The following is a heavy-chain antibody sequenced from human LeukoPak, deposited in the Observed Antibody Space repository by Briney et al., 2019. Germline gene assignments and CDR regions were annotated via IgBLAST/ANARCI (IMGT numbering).Heavy chain of an antibody. CDR2: INSDGSST. CDR3: AREYNWNDANNYYYGMDV. D-gene: IGHD1-20*01. Sequence: GGSLRLSCAASGFTLSSYWMHWVRQAPGKGLVWVSRINSDGSSTSYADSVKGRFTISRDNAKNTLYLQMNSLRAEDTAVYYCAREYNWNDANNYYYGMDVWGQGTTVTVSS. CDR1: GFTLSSYW. J-gene: IGHJ6*02. V-gene: IGHV3-74*01.